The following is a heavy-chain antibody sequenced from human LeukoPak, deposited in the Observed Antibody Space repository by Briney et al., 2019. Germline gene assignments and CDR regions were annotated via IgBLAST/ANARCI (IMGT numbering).Heavy chain of an antibody. CDR1: GFIFSDHY. CDR3: ARDLPGVSRDP. V-gene: IGHV3-30-3*01. CDR2: ISYDGSNK. Sequence: GGSLRLSCAASGFIFSDHYMDWVRQAPGKGLEWVAVISYDGSNKYYADSVKGRFTISRDNSKNTLYLQMNSLRAEDTAVYYCARDLPGVSRDPWGQGTLVTVSS. J-gene: IGHJ5*02. D-gene: IGHD3-10*01.